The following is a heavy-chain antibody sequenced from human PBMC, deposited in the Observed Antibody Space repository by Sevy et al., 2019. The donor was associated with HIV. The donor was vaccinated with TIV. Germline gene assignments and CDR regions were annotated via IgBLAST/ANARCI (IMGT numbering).Heavy chain of an antibody. J-gene: IGHJ6*02. CDR1: GFTFDNYA. D-gene: IGHD3-10*01. V-gene: IGHV3-23*01. CDR2: ISGSGGSS. CDR3: GKGGKYGNSAFYYYGMDV. Sequence: GGSLRLSCVASGFTFDNYAMNWVRQAPGKGLEWVSAISGSGGSSFYADSVKGRFTISRDNSKNTLSLQMNSLRDEDTAVYYCGKGGKYGNSAFYYYGMDVWGQGTTVTVSS.